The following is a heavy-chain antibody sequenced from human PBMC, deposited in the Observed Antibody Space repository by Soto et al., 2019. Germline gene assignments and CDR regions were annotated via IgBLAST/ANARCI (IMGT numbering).Heavy chain of an antibody. CDR2: ISGYNGNT. D-gene: IGHD2-15*01. Sequence: ASVKVSCKASGYTFTSYGISWVRQAPGQGLEWMGWISGYNGNTNYAQKLQGRVTMTTDTSTSTAYMELRSLGSDDTAVYYCARRGGSCSGGSCPRVWFDPWGQGTLVTAPQ. CDR1: GYTFTSYG. V-gene: IGHV1-18*04. CDR3: ARRGGSCSGGSCPRVWFDP. J-gene: IGHJ5*02.